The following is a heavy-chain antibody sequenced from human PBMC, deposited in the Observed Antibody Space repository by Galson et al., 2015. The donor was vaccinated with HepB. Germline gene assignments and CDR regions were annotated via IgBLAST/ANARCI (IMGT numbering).Heavy chain of an antibody. V-gene: IGHV3-48*01. CDR3: ARVGRTSGWYDDY. Sequence: SLRLSCAASGFMFSSYGMNWVRQAPGKGLEWVSHITGSSRHTYYVDSVKGRFTISRDNAKNSLYLQMKSLRGEDTAVYYCARVGRTSGWYDDYWGQGTLVTVSS. CDR1: GFMFSSYG. CDR2: ITGSSRHT. J-gene: IGHJ4*02. D-gene: IGHD6-19*01.